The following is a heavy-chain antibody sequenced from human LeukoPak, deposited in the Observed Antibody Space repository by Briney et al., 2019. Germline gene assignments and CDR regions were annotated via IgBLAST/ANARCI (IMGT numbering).Heavy chain of an antibody. CDR2: IWYDGSNK. Sequence: GRSLRLSCAASGFTFSSYGMHWVRQAPGKGLEWVAVIWYDGSNKYYADSVKGRFTISRDNSKNTLYLQMHSLRAEDTAVYYCAKDGKFGGGSPGDCFDIWGQGTMVTVSS. D-gene: IGHD2-21*01. CDR3: AKDGKFGGGSPGDCFDI. CDR1: GFTFSSYG. V-gene: IGHV3-33*06. J-gene: IGHJ3*02.